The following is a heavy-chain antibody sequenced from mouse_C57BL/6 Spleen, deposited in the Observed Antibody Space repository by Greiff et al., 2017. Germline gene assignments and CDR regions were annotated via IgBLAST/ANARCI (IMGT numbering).Heavy chain of an antibody. CDR3: ARSRAAQATPDHINYAMDY. CDR2: IDPEDGET. D-gene: IGHD3-2*02. V-gene: IGHV14-2*01. Sequence: EVQLQQSGAELVKPGASVKLSCTASGFNIKDYYMHWVKQRTEQGLEWIGRIDPEDGETKYAPKFQGKATITADTSSNTAYLQLSSLTSEDTAVYYCARSRAAQATPDHINYAMDYWGQGTSVTVSS. J-gene: IGHJ4*01. CDR1: GFNIKDYY.